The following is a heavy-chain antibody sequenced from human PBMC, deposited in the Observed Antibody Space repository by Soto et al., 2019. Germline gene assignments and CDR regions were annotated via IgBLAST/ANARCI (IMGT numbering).Heavy chain of an antibody. D-gene: IGHD3-10*01. CDR3: VKVSVSGRWRDAFDI. CDR1: GFTFSSFA. V-gene: IGHV3-64D*08. J-gene: IGHJ3*02. Sequence: GGSLRLSCSASGFTFSSFAMHWVRQAPGKGLQYVSAISSTGGSTYYADSVKGRFTISRDNSKNTLYLQMSSLRAEDTAVYYCVKVSVSGRWRDAFDIWGQGTMVTVSS. CDR2: ISSTGGST.